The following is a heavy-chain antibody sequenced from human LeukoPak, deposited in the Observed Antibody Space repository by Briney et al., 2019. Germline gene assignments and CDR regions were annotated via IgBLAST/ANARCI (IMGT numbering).Heavy chain of an antibody. CDR1: GFTFSSYE. CDR3: ARTSSGWYDY. CDR2: ISSSGSTI. D-gene: IGHD6-19*01. V-gene: IGHV3-48*03. Sequence: GGSLRLSCAASGFTFSSYEMNWVRQAPGKGLEWVSYISSSGSTIYYADSVKGRFTISRDNAKDSLYLQMNSLRAEDTAVYYCARTSSGWYDYWGQGTLVTVSS. J-gene: IGHJ4*02.